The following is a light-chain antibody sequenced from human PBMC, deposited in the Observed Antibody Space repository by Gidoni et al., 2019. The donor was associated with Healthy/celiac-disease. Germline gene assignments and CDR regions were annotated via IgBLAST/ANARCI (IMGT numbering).Light chain of an antibody. V-gene: IGKV3-11*01. CDR3: QQRSNWPPKYT. CDR1: QSVSSY. Sequence: ELVLPQSPDTLSLSPGERATLSCRASQSVSSYLAWYQQKPGQAPRLLIYDASNRATGIPARFSGSGSGTDFTLTISSLEPEDFAVYYCQQRSNWPPKYTFGQGTKLEIK. CDR2: DAS. J-gene: IGKJ2*01.